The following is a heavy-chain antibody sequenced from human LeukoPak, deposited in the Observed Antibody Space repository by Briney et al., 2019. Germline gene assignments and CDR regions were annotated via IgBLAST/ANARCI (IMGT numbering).Heavy chain of an antibody. Sequence: ASVKVSCKASGYTFTSYGISWVRQAPGQGLEWMGWINPNSGGTNYAQKFQGRVTMTRDTSISTAYMELSRLRSDDTAVYYCARDSTYGDYVGWFDPWGQGTLVTVSS. CDR1: GYTFTSYG. CDR2: INPNSGGT. CDR3: ARDSTYGDYVGWFDP. J-gene: IGHJ5*02. V-gene: IGHV1-2*02. D-gene: IGHD4-17*01.